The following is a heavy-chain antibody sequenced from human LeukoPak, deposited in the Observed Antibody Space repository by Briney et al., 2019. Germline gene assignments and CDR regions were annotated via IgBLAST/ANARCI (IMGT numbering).Heavy chain of an antibody. V-gene: IGHV4-30-4*01. D-gene: IGHD2-2*01. J-gene: IGHJ5*02. Sequence: TSETLSLTCTVSGGSISCGDYYWSWIRQPPGKGLKWIGYIFYSGNTYYNPSLKSRVPISVDTSKNRFSLKLSSVTPEDTAVYYCARRLTQYDCFDPWGQGILVTVSS. CDR2: IFYSGNT. CDR1: GGSISCGDYY. CDR3: ARRLTQYDCFDP.